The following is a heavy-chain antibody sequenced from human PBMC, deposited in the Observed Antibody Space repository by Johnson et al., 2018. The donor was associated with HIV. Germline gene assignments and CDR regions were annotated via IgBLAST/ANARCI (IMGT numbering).Heavy chain of an antibody. CDR2: ISWNSGSI. Sequence: QLVESGGGVVRPGRSLRLSCAASGFTFDDYAMHWVRQAPGKGLEWVSGISWNSGSIGYADSVKGRFTISRDNAKNTLYLQMNSLRVEATAVYFCAGGCRDGYTCDVFDVWGQGTRVTVSS. J-gene: IGHJ3*01. D-gene: IGHD5-24*01. V-gene: IGHV3-9*01. CDR3: AGGCRDGYTCDVFDV. CDR1: GFTFDDYA.